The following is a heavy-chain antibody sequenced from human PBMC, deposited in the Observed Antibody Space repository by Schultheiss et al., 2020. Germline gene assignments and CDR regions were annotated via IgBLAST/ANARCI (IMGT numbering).Heavy chain of an antibody. CDR3: ARDCRSDDWFDP. Sequence: SETLSLTCTVSGGSISSGGYYWSWIRQPPGKGLEWIGSIYYSGSTYYNPSLKSRVTISVDTSKNQFSLKLSSVTAADTAVYYCARDCRSDDWFDPWGQGTLVTVSS. CDR2: IYYSGST. V-gene: IGHV4-39*02. CDR1: GGSISSGGYY. J-gene: IGHJ5*02. D-gene: IGHD2-15*01.